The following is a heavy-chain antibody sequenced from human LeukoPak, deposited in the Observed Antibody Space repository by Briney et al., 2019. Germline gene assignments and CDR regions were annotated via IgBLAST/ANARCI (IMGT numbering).Heavy chain of an antibody. CDR1: GGSISSYC. D-gene: IGHD3-9*01. V-gene: IGHV4-4*07. Sequence: SETLSLTCTVSGGSISSYCWSWIRQPAGKGLEWIGRIYTSGSTNYNPSLKSRVTMSVDTSKNQFSLKLSSVNAAGTGVYYWARSGILTGYRNAFDIWGQGTMVTVSS. CDR2: IYTSGST. J-gene: IGHJ3*02. CDR3: ARSGILTGYRNAFDI.